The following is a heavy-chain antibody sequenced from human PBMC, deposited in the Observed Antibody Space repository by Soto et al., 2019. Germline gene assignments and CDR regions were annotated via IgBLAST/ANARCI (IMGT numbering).Heavy chain of an antibody. CDR3: ARPRGTTVTSGGMDV. CDR2: IIPILGIA. D-gene: IGHD4-17*01. Sequence: QVQLVQSGAEVKKPGSSVKVSCKASGGTFSSYTISWVRQAPGQGLEWMGRIIPILGIANYAQKFQGRVMITADKSTSTAYMELGRLRSEDTAVYYCARPRGTTVTSGGMDVWGQGTTVTVSS. J-gene: IGHJ6*02. CDR1: GGTFSSYT. V-gene: IGHV1-69*02.